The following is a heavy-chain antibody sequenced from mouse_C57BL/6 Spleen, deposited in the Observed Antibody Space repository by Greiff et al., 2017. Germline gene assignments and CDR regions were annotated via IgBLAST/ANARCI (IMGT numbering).Heavy chain of an antibody. CDR3: ARSWDEGDAMDY. D-gene: IGHD4-1*01. V-gene: IGHV1-64*01. CDR1: GYTFTSYW. CDR2: IHPNSGST. J-gene: IGHJ4*01. Sequence: VQVQQPGAELVKPGASVKLSCKASGYTFTSYWMHWVKQRPGQGLEWIGMIHPNSGSTNYNEKFKSKATLTVDKSSSTAYMQLSSLTSEDSAVYYCARSWDEGDAMDYWGQGTSVTVSS.